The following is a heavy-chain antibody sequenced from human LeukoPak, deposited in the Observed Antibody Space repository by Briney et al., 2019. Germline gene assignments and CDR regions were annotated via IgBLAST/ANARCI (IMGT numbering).Heavy chain of an antibody. CDR3: AREAAGYSSGWLDY. Sequence: VGSLRLSCAASGFTFSSYEMNWVRQAPGKGLEWVSYISSSGTTIYYADSVNGRFTISRDNAKNALYLQMNSLRAEDTAVYYCAREAAGYSSGWLDYWGQGTLVTVSS. V-gene: IGHV3-48*03. J-gene: IGHJ4*02. CDR2: ISSSGTTI. D-gene: IGHD6-19*01. CDR1: GFTFSSYE.